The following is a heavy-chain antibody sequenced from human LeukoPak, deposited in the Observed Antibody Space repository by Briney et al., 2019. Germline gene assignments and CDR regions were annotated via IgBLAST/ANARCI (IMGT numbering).Heavy chain of an antibody. D-gene: IGHD1-14*01. Sequence: ASVKVSCKASGYTFTRYDINWVRQATGQGLEWMGWMNPNSGNTGYAQKFQSRVTMTRNTSISTAYMELSSLRSEDTAVYYCARAGRRTYYYGMDVWGQGTTVTVSS. V-gene: IGHV1-8*01. CDR3: ARAGRRTYYYGMDV. J-gene: IGHJ6*02. CDR2: MNPNSGNT. CDR1: GYTFTRYD.